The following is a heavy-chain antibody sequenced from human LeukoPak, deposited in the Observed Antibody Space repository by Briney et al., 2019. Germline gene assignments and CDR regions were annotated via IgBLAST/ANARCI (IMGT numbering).Heavy chain of an antibody. CDR2: ISWNSGSI. CDR1: GFTFDDYA. V-gene: IGHV3-9*01. Sequence: GGSLRLSCAASGFTFDDYAMHWVRQAPGKGLEWVSGISWNSGSIGYADSVKGRFTISRDNAKNSLYLQMNSLRAEDTALYYCAKDRAARGYCSSTSCYTVDYYYGMDVWGQGTTVTVSS. D-gene: IGHD2-2*02. CDR3: AKDRAARGYCSSTSCYTVDYYYGMDV. J-gene: IGHJ6*02.